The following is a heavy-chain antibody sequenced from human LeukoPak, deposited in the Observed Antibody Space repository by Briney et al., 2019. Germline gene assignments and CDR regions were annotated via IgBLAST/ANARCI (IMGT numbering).Heavy chain of an antibody. D-gene: IGHD3-10*01. Sequence: ASVKVSCKASGYTFTRYAMNWVRQAPGQGLEWMGWINTNTGNPTYAQGFTGRFVFSLDTSVSTAYLQISSLKAEDTAVYYCARDRVLLWFGESYYFDYWGQGTLVTVSS. CDR1: GYTFTRYA. CDR2: INTNTGNP. J-gene: IGHJ4*02. V-gene: IGHV7-4-1*02. CDR3: ARDRVLLWFGESYYFDY.